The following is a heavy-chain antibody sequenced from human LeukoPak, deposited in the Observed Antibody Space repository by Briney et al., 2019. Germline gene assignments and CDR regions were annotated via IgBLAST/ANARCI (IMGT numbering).Heavy chain of an antibody. V-gene: IGHV4-59*11. D-gene: IGHD7-27*01. J-gene: IGHJ4*02. CDR1: GGSISSHY. Sequence: PAETLSLTCTVSGGSISSHYWSWIRQPPGKGLEWIGYIYYSGSTNYNPSLKSRVTISVDTSKNQFSLKLSSVTAADTAVYYCARDNWGVFGYWGQGTLVTVSS. CDR2: IYYSGST. CDR3: ARDNWGVFGY.